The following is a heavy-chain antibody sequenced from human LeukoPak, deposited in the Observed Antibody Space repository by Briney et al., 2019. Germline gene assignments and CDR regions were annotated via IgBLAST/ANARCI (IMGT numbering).Heavy chain of an antibody. CDR1: GYTFTSYG. J-gene: IGHJ4*02. CDR2: ISAYNGNT. CDR3: ARSIRPYLDKLPAAIRAAHHGFDY. D-gene: IGHD2-2*01. Sequence: ASVKVSCKASGYTFTSYGISWVRQGPGQGLEWMGWISAYNGNTNYAQKLQGRVTMTTYTSTSTAYMELMSLRSDDTAVYYCARSIRPYLDKLPAAIRAAHHGFDYWGQGTLVTVSS. V-gene: IGHV1-18*01.